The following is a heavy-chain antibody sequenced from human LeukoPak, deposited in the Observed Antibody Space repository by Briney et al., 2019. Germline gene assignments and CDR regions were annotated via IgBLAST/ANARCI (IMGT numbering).Heavy chain of an antibody. CDR2: INHSGST. D-gene: IGHD5/OR15-5a*01. CDR1: GGSFSGYY. CDR3: ARLYVYYYYMDV. J-gene: IGHJ6*03. Sequence: SETLSLTCAVYGGSFSGYYWSWIRQPPGKGLEWIGEINHSGSTNYNPSLKSRVTISVDTSKNQFSLKLSSVTAADTAVYYCARLYVYYYYMDVWGKGTTVTISS. V-gene: IGHV4-34*01.